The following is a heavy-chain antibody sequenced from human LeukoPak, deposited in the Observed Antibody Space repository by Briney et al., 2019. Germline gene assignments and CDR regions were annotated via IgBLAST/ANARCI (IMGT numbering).Heavy chain of an antibody. CDR3: AREGHYYDSSGLFDY. V-gene: IGHV1-18*01. D-gene: IGHD3-22*01. CDR2: ISAYNGNT. Sequence: ASVKVSFKASGYTFTSYGISWVRQAPGQGLEWMGWISAYNGNTNYAQKLQGRVTMTTDTSTSTAYMELRSLRSDDTAVYYCAREGHYYDSSGLFDYWGQGTLVTVSS. CDR1: GYTFTSYG. J-gene: IGHJ4*02.